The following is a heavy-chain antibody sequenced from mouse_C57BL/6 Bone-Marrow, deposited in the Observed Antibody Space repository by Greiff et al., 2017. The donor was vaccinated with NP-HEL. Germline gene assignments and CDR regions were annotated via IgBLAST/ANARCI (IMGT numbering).Heavy chain of an antibody. CDR2: ISNGSSTI. Sequence: EVKLMESGGGLVKPGGSLKLSCAASGFTFSDYGMHWVRQAPEKGLEWVAYISNGSSTIYYADPVQGRFTISRDNAKNTLFLQMTSLRSEDTAMYYCARTGHFDFWGQGTTLTVSS. CDR1: GFTFSDYG. CDR3: ARTGHFDF. J-gene: IGHJ2*01. V-gene: IGHV5-17*01. D-gene: IGHD4-1*01.